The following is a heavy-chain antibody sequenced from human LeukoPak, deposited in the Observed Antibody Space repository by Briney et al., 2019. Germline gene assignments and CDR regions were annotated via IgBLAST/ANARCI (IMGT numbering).Heavy chain of an antibody. Sequence: GGSLRLSCAASGFTFSSYSMNWVRQAPGKGLEWVSSISSSSSYIYYADSVKGRFTISRDNAKNSLYLQMNSLRAEDTAVYYCARDSEDIVATIYPYFDYWGQGTLVTVSS. CDR1: GFTFSSYS. CDR2: ISSSSSYI. D-gene: IGHD5-12*01. CDR3: ARDSEDIVATIYPYFDY. V-gene: IGHV3-21*04. J-gene: IGHJ4*02.